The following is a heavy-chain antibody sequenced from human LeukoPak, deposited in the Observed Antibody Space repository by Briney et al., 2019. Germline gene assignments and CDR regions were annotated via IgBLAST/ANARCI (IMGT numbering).Heavy chain of an antibody. Sequence: GGSLRLSCAASGFTFTNYAMSWVRQAPGKGLEWVSAISASGGSSYYADSVKGRFTISRDNSKNTLYLQMNSLRAEDTAVYYCAKGGYGDYVDYWGQGTLVTVSS. CDR1: GFTFTNYA. CDR2: ISASGGSS. CDR3: AKGGYGDYVDY. D-gene: IGHD4-17*01. V-gene: IGHV3-23*01. J-gene: IGHJ4*02.